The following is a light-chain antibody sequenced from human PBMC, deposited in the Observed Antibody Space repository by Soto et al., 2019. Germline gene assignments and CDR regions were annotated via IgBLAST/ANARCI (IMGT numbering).Light chain of an antibody. CDR3: QQYNNWPRT. J-gene: IGKJ1*01. CDR2: GAS. V-gene: IGKV3-15*01. Sequence: EIVMTQSRATLSVSPGERATLSCRASQSVSSNLAWYQQKPGQAPRLLIYGASTRATGIPARFSGSGSGTEFTLTISSLQSEDFAVYYCQQYNNWPRTFGQGTKV. CDR1: QSVSSN.